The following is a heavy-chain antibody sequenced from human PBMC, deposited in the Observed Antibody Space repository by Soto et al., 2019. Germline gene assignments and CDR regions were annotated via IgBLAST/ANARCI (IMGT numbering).Heavy chain of an antibody. CDR3: ARVPLGLAIGYGMDV. V-gene: IGHV3-30-3*01. Sequence: QVQLVESGGTVVLPGRSLRLSCAVSGFTFRNHAMHWVRQAPGKGLEWVAVISFDGNTKYYADSVKGRVSVSRDNCANTLFLLTGHLTMEDTAVYYCARVPLGLAIGYGMDVWGHGTTVTVSS. CDR1: GFTFRNHA. D-gene: IGHD3-3*01. CDR2: ISFDGNTK. J-gene: IGHJ6*02.